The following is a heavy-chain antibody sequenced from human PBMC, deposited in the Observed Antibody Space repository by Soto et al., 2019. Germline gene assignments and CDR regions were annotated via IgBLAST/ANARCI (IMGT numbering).Heavy chain of an antibody. D-gene: IGHD6-13*01. CDR1: GGSISSSSYH. CDR3: ARALYSSSWYYFDY. Sequence: SETLSLTCTVSGGSISSSSYHWGWIRQPPGKGLEWIGSIYYSGSTNYNPSLKSRVTISVDTSKNQFSLKLSSVTAADTAVYYCARALYSSSWYYFDYRGQGTLGTVSS. J-gene: IGHJ4*02. CDR2: IYYSGST. V-gene: IGHV4-39*07.